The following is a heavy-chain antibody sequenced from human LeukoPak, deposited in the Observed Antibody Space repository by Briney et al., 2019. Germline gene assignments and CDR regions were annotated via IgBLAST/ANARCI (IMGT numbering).Heavy chain of an antibody. CDR3: ATRADSSGYVSGMDV. V-gene: IGHV1-24*01. J-gene: IGHJ6*02. Sequence: ASVKVSCKVSGCTLTELSMHWVRQAPGKGLEWMGGFDPEDGETIYAQKFQGRVTMTEDTSTDTAYMELSSLRSEDTAVYYCATRADSSGYVSGMDVWGQGTTVTVSS. CDR2: FDPEDGET. CDR1: GCTLTELS. D-gene: IGHD3-22*01.